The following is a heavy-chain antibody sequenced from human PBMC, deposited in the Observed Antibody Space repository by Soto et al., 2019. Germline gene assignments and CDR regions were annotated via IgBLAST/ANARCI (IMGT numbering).Heavy chain of an antibody. V-gene: IGHV3-53*01. CDR2: IHTGGSA. CDR3: ARLAFGP. Sequence: EVQLVESGGGLSQPGGSLRLSCAASGFTVSSTYMSWVRQAPGKGLEWVSVIHTGGSAYYAGSVEGRFTISRDNVKNTLSLKMNSLRVDDTAVYYCARLAFGPWGQGALVTVS. D-gene: IGHD3-16*01. J-gene: IGHJ5*02. CDR1: GFTVSSTY.